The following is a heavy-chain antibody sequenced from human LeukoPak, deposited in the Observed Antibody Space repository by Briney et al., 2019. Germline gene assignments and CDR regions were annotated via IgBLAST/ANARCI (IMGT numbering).Heavy chain of an antibody. CDR2: FDPEDGET. Sequence: ASVTVSFKVSGYTLTELSMHWVRQAPGKGLEWMGGFDPEDGETIYAQKFQGRVTMTEDTSTDTAYMELSSLRSEDTAVYYCAAEGPVVVVPAAHGMDVWGQGTTVTVSS. J-gene: IGHJ6*02. V-gene: IGHV1-24*01. D-gene: IGHD2-2*01. CDR3: AAEGPVVVVPAAHGMDV. CDR1: GYTLTELS.